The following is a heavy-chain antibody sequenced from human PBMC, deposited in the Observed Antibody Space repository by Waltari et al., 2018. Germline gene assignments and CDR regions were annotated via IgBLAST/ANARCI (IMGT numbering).Heavy chain of an antibody. V-gene: IGHV1-69-2*01. CDR1: GYTFTDSH. Sequence: EVQLVQSGAEVKKPGAPVKISCKVSGYTFTDSHMHWVQQAPGKGLEWMGLVDPEDGETIYAEKFQGRVTITADTSTDTAYMELSSLRSEDTAVYYCATNDNYGSGSYKNWFDPWGQGTLVTVSS. J-gene: IGHJ5*02. D-gene: IGHD3-10*01. CDR2: VDPEDGET. CDR3: ATNDNYGSGSYKNWFDP.